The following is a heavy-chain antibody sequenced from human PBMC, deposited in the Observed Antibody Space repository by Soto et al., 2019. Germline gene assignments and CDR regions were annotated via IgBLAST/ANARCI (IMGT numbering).Heavy chain of an antibody. D-gene: IGHD6-13*01. V-gene: IGHV1-18*01. Sequence: ASVKVSCKASGYTFTSYGISWVRQAPGQGLEWMGWISAYNGNTNYAQKLQGRVTMTTDTSTSTAYMELRSLRSDDTAVYYCAREPESGGWSLPEYFQHWGQGTLVTVSS. CDR3: AREPESGGWSLPEYFQH. J-gene: IGHJ1*01. CDR2: ISAYNGNT. CDR1: GYTFTSYG.